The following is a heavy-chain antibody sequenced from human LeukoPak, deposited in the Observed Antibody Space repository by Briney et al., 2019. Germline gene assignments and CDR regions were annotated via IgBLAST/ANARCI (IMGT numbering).Heavy chain of an antibody. V-gene: IGHV3-23*01. J-gene: IGHJ4*02. CDR1: GFTFSSYT. D-gene: IGHD5-12*01. CDR3: AKASGAHSGFED. Sequence: GSLRLSCAASGFTFSSYTMAWVRQAPGKGLEWVSALSASGGSTYYADSVKGRFAISRDNSKNTLYLQMSSLRVEDTAVYYCAKASGAHSGFEDWGQGTLVTVSS. CDR2: LSASGGST.